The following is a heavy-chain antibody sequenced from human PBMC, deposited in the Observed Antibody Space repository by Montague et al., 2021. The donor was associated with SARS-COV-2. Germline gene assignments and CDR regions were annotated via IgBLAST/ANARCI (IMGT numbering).Heavy chain of an antibody. CDR3: ARGYYGSGSYYFLGN. D-gene: IGHD3-10*01. CDR1: GGSVSSSHYY. J-gene: IGHJ4*02. CDR2: ISYSGST. V-gene: IGHV4-39*07. Sequence: SETLSLTCTVSGGSVSSSHYYWAWIRQPPGKGLEWIGSISYSGSTYYNPSLKSRVTISVDTSENQFSLKLSSVTAADTAVYYCARGYYGSGSYYFLGNWGQGTLVTASS.